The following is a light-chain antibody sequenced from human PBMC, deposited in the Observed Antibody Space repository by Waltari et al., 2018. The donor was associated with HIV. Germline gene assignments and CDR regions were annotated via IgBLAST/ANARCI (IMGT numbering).Light chain of an antibody. CDR3: SSYTTSSTVV. CDR1: SSDVGGYNY. Sequence: QSALPQPASVSGSPGQSIAFPCTGASSDVGGYNYVSWYQQHPGKAPKLLIYEVSNRPSGVSNRFSGSKSGNTASLTISGLQAEDEADYYCSSYTTSSTVVFGGGTKLTVL. V-gene: IGLV2-14*01. J-gene: IGLJ3*02. CDR2: EVS.